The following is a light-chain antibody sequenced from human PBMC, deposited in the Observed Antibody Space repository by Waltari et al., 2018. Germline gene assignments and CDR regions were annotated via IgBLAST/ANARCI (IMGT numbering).Light chain of an antibody. CDR3: YAYAGTRGV. J-gene: IGLJ1*01. V-gene: IGLV2-23*01. CDR1: SRDIASYNL. Sequence: QSALTQPASVSGSPGQSITISCPGTSRDIASYNLVSWYQQHPGKAPKLIIYEANKRPSGVSSRFSGSKSGNTASLTISGPQAEDEANYYCYAYAGTRGVFGTGTKVTVL. CDR2: EAN.